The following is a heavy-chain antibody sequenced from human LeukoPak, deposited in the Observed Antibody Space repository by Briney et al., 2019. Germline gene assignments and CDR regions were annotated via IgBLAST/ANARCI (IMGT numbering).Heavy chain of an antibody. J-gene: IGHJ4*02. CDR3: ARPLVGDALDY. Sequence: GGSLRLSCAASGFTVTNNYMSWVRQAPGKGLEWVAVIWYDGSNEYYADSVKGRFTIFRDNSKNTLHLQMNSLRAEDTAVYYCARPLVGDALDYWGQGTLVTVSS. CDR1: GFTVTNNY. D-gene: IGHD1-26*01. CDR2: IWYDGSNE. V-gene: IGHV3-33*08.